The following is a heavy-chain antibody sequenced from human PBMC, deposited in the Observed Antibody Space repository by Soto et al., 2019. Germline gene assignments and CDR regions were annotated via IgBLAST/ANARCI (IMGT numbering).Heavy chain of an antibody. Sequence: PWGSLRLSCAASGFTFDDYAMHWVRQAPWKCLEWVSGISWNSGSICYVDSVKGRFTISRDNAKNSLYLQMTSLRAEDTAVYYCARDIGYSDWRPYYYYYGMDVWGQGTTVTVSS. D-gene: IGHD5-18*01. CDR2: ISWNSGSI. J-gene: IGHJ6*02. V-gene: IGHV3-9*01. CDR3: ARDIGYSDWRPYYYYYGMDV. CDR1: GFTFDDYA.